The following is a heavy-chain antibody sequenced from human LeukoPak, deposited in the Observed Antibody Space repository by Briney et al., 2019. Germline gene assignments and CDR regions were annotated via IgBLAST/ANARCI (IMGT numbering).Heavy chain of an antibody. D-gene: IGHD3-10*01. CDR1: GFTFSSYG. CDR2: ISSDGSNK. CDR3: AKNSASFDY. J-gene: IGHJ4*02. Sequence: GRSLRLSCAASGFTFSSYGMHWVRQAPGKGLEWVAVISSDGSNKYYADSVKGRFTISRDNAKNSLYLQMNSLRAEDTAVYYCAKNSASFDYWGQGALVTVSS. V-gene: IGHV3-30*18.